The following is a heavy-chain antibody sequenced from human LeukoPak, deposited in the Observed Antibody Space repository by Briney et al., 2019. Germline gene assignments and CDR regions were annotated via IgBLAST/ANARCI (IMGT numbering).Heavy chain of an antibody. D-gene: IGHD2-15*01. J-gene: IGHJ6*02. CDR2: IYSGGRT. V-gene: IGHV3-53*01. CDR3: ARAGGYCSPIIGFPLRFDV. CDR1: GFCQRRSQ. Sequence: GGSLRLSGAASGFCQRRSQLDALRQAPGKGLEWVSTIYSGGRTFYADSVKGRFTLSRDSSENTLYLQMDSLRAEDTAVYYCARAGGYCSPIIGFPLRFDVWGQGTTVTVSS.